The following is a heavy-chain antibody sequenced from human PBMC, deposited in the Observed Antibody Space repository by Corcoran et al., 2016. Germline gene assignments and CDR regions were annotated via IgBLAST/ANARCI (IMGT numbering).Heavy chain of an antibody. J-gene: IGHJ2*01. CDR1: GFTFSSYG. CDR2: ISYDGSNK. CDR3: AKVQGGTYWYFDL. D-gene: IGHD3-16*01. Sequence: QVQLVESGGGVVQPGRSLRLSCAASGFTFSSYGMHWVRQAPGKGLEWVAVISYDGSNKYYADSVKGRFTISRDNSKNPLYLQMNSMRAEDTALYYGAKVQGGTYWYFDLWGRVTLVTGSS. V-gene: IGHV3-30*18.